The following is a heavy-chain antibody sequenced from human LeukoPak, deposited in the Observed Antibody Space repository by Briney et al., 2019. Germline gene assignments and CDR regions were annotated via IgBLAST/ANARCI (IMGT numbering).Heavy chain of an antibody. CDR2: INHSGST. CDR3: AASTVTTYFFDP. Sequence: SETLSLTCAVYGSSFSGYSWSWIRQSPGKGLEWIGEINHSGSTNYNPSLKSRVTISVDTSKNQFSLKLSSVTAADTAVYYCAASTVTTYFFDPWGQGTLVTVSS. CDR1: GSSFSGYS. V-gene: IGHV4-34*01. J-gene: IGHJ5*02. D-gene: IGHD4-17*01.